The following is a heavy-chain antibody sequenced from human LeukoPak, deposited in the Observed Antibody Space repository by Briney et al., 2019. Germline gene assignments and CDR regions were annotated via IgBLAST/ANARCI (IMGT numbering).Heavy chain of an antibody. CDR2: ISGGGVTT. V-gene: IGHV3-23*01. Sequence: GGSLRLSCVGSGFTSIAYALTWARQAPGKGLEWVSGISGGGVTTYYADSVKGRFTISRDNSKNTLYLQMNSLRADDTAIYYCARNQQLGGHSYYYYGMDIWGQGTTVTVSS. D-gene: IGHD3-16*01. CDR3: ARNQQLGGHSYYYYGMDI. J-gene: IGHJ6*02. CDR1: GFTSIAYA.